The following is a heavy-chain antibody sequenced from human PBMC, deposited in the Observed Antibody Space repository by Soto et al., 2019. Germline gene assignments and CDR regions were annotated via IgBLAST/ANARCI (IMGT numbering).Heavy chain of an antibody. CDR1: RFTFSNAW. J-gene: IGHJ4*02. CDR2: IKTKTEDGTT. V-gene: IGHV3-15*07. CDR3: TTATRWAVAGSPTQDY. D-gene: IGHD6-19*01. Sequence: EVQLVESGGGLVKPGGSLRLSCAASRFTFSNAWMNWVRQAPGRGLEWVGRIKTKTEDGTTDYSAPVKGRFTISRDDSKNTLYLQMNSLRTDDTAVYYCTTATRWAVAGSPTQDYWGQGTPVTVSS.